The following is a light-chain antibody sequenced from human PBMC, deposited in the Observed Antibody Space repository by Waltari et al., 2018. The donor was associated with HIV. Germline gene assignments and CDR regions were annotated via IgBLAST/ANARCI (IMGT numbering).Light chain of an antibody. CDR2: EVS. V-gene: IGLV2-23*02. J-gene: IGLJ3*02. CDR3: CSYAGSSTFANRV. Sequence: QSALTQPASVSGSPGQSITISCTGTSSDVGSYNLVSWYQQPPGKAPKLMIYEVSKRPSGVSNRFSGSKSGNTASLTISGLQAEDEADYYCCSYAGSSTFANRVFGGGTKLTVL. CDR1: SSDVGSYNL.